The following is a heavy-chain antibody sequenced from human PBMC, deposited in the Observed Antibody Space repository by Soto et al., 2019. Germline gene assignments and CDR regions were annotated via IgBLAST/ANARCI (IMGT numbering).Heavy chain of an antibody. CDR2: IYYSGGI. CDR1: GGSISSSSYY. D-gene: IGHD2-15*01. V-gene: IGHV4-61*05. CDR3: ARGGWSLDY. Sequence: PSETLSLTCTVSGGSISSSSYYWGWIRQPPGKVLEWIGGIYYSGGIDYNPSLKSRLTISADTSKNQFSLKLSSVTAADTAVYYCARGGWSLDYWGQGTLVTVSS. J-gene: IGHJ4*02.